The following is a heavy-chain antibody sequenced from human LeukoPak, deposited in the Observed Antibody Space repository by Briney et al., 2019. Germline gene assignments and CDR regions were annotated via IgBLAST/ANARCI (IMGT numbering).Heavy chain of an antibody. D-gene: IGHD2-15*01. V-gene: IGHV3-20*04. J-gene: IGHJ3*02. Sequence: GGTLRLSCAASGFTFSSYDMSWVRQAPGKGLEWVSGINWNGGSTGYADSVKGRFTISRDNAKNSLYLQMNSLRAEDTALYYCARVGEYCSGGSCYPNDAFDIWGQGTMVTVSS. CDR1: GFTFSSYD. CDR3: ARVGEYCSGGSCYPNDAFDI. CDR2: INWNGGST.